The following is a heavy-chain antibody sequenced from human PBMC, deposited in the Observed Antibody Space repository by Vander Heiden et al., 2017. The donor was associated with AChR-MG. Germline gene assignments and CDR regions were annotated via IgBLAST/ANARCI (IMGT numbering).Heavy chain of an antibody. CDR2: ISYDGSNK. CDR3: AKADDSSGYYPGGY. J-gene: IGHJ4*02. D-gene: IGHD3-22*01. V-gene: IGHV3-30*18. CDR1: GFTFRSYG. Sequence: QVQLVESGGGVVQPGKSLGLSCPASGFTFRSYGMHWVRQAPGKGLEWVAVISYDGSNKYYADSVKGRFTISRDNSKNTLYLQMNSLRAEDTAVYYCAKADDSSGYYPGGYWGQGTLVTVSS.